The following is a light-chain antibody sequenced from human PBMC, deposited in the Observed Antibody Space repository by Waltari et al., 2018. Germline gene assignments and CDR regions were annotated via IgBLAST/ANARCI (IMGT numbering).Light chain of an antibody. J-gene: IGLJ2*01. CDR2: NNN. CDR3: ASWDDSLSVVV. CDR1: SSNLGSNY. Sequence: QSALTQPPSASGTPGQRVTISCSGTSSNLGSNYVYWYLHLPGTAPKLLIHNNNQWASGVTDRFSGSKSGTSASLAISGLRSEDEADYYCASWDDSLSVVVFGGGTKLTVV. V-gene: IGLV1-47*01.